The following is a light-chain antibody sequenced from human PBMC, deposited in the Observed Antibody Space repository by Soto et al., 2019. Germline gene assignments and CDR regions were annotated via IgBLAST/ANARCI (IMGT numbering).Light chain of an antibody. CDR2: LEGSGSY. Sequence: QSVLTQSSSASASLGSSVKLTCTLSSGHSSYIIAWHQQQPGKAPRYLMKLEGSGSYNKGSGVPDRFSGSSSGADRYLTISTLQSEDEAEYYCETWDSNTQVVFGGGTKLTVL. J-gene: IGLJ2*01. V-gene: IGLV4-60*03. CDR1: SGHSSYI. CDR3: ETWDSNTQVV.